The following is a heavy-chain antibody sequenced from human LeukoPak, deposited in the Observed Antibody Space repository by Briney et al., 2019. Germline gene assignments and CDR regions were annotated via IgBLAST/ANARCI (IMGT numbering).Heavy chain of an antibody. V-gene: IGHV3-11*01. J-gene: IGHJ4*02. Sequence: PGGSLRLSCAASGFIFSDYYMSWIRQAPGKGLEWVSYISSGGSTIYYADSVKGRFTISRDNAKNSLYLQMNSLRAEDTVVYYCARESPLTGEGYFDHWGQGTLVTVSS. D-gene: IGHD7-27*01. CDR2: ISSGGSTI. CDR3: ARESPLTGEGYFDH. CDR1: GFIFSDYY.